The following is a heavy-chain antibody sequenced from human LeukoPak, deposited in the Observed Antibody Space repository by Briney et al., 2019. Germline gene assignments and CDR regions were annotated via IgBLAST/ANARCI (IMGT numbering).Heavy chain of an antibody. D-gene: IGHD2-15*01. CDR1: GFTLRIYW. CDR2: IKEGGSEK. Sequence: GGPLRLSCAVSGFTLRIYWMSWVRRAPGKGPEWGANIKEGGSEKYYVDSVKGRFTISRDNAKNALHLQMNSLGAEDTAVYYGCLGGSLDYWGQGTLVTVSS. CDR3: CLGGSLDY. V-gene: IGHV3-7*01. J-gene: IGHJ4*02.